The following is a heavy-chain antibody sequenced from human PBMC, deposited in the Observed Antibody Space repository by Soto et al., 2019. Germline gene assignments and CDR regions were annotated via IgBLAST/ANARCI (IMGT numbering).Heavy chain of an antibody. D-gene: IGHD1-26*01. CDR2: IYYSGST. Sequence: SETLSLTCTVSSGSVSSGSYYWSWSRQPPGKGLEWIGYIYYSGSTNYNPSLKSRVTISVDTSKNQFSLKLSSVTAADTAVYYCARIVGATTGAPYYWGQGTLVTVSS. V-gene: IGHV4-61*01. J-gene: IGHJ4*02. CDR3: ARIVGATTGAPYY. CDR1: SGSVSSGSYY.